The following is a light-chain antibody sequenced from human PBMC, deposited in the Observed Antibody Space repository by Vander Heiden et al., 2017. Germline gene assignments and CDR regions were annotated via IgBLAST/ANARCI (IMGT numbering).Light chain of an antibody. CDR3: QAWDSSTVV. CDR2: QDS. CDR1: KLGDKY. Sequence: YELTQPPSVSVSPGQTASITCSGDKLGDKYACWYQQKPGQSPVLVIYQDSKRPSGIPERFSGSNSGNTATLTISGTQAMDEADYYCQAWDSSTVVFGGGTKLTGL. V-gene: IGLV3-1*01. J-gene: IGLJ2*01.